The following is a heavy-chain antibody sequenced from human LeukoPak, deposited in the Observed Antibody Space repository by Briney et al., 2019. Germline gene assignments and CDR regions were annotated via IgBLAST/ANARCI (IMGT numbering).Heavy chain of an antibody. CDR2: IYYTGST. J-gene: IGHJ5*02. CDR1: GGSISGTSYY. D-gene: IGHD6-13*01. Sequence: SETLSLTCTVSGGSISGTSYYWGWIRQPPGKGLEWIGSIYYTGSTYYNPSLKSRVTISVDTSKNQFSLKLISITAADRAMYYCAIYSTTGNWFDPWGQGTLVTVSS. V-gene: IGHV4-39*01. CDR3: AIYSTTGNWFDP.